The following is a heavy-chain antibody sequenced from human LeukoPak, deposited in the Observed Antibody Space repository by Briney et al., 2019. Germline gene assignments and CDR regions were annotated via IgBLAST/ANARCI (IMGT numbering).Heavy chain of an antibody. CDR3: ARGGDSSNWYPGYFDY. Sequence: GGSLRLSCAASGFTFSNYWMHWVRQAPGKRPVWVSRIKNDGSSTRFADSVQGRFTISRDNGKNTLYLQMNSMRAEDTAVYYCARGGDSSNWYPGYFDYWGQGALVTVSS. J-gene: IGHJ4*02. V-gene: IGHV3-74*01. CDR2: IKNDGSST. CDR1: GFTFSNYW. D-gene: IGHD6-13*01.